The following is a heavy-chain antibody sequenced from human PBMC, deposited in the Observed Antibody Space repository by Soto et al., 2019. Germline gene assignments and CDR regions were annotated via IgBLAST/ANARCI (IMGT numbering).Heavy chain of an antibody. CDR1: GGSISSGDYY. CDR2: IYYSGST. J-gene: IGHJ5*02. CDR3: ARGGAIWFGQFDP. Sequence: QVQLQESGPGLVKPSQTLSLTCTVSGGSISSGDYYWSWIRQPPGKGLEWIGYIYYSGSTYYNPSLKSRVTISVDTSKIPFSLKLSSVTAADTAVYYCARGGAIWFGQFDPWGQGTLVTVSS. V-gene: IGHV4-30-4*01. D-gene: IGHD3-10*01.